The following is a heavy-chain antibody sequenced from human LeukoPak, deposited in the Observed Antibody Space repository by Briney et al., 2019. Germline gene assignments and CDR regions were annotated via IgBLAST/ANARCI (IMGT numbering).Heavy chain of an antibody. CDR3: ARASPYSSSSWYYYMDV. V-gene: IGHV6-1*01. CDR2: TYFRSKWYN. CDR1: GDSVSSNSAA. D-gene: IGHD6-6*01. Sequence: SQTLSLTCAISGDSVSSNSAAWNWIRQSPSRGLEWLGRTYFRSKWYNSVKSRITINPDTSKNQFSLQLNSVTPEDTAVYYCARASPYSSSSWYYYMDVWGKGTTVTVSS. J-gene: IGHJ6*03.